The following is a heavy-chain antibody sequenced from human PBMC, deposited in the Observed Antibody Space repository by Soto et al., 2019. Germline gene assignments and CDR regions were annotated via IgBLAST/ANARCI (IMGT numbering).Heavy chain of an antibody. Sequence: QVQLQESGPGLVEPSQTLSLTCTVSGDSISNGYYTWSCIRQPPGKDLEWIGHIYNSVNTYSNPSLKSRVTISADTSKNQFSLKLSSVTAADTAVYYCARGPSGDKVDYWGQGTLVTVSS. V-gene: IGHV4-30-4*01. CDR3: ARGPSGDKVDY. D-gene: IGHD3-10*01. CDR1: GDSISNGYYT. J-gene: IGHJ4*02. CDR2: IYNSVNT.